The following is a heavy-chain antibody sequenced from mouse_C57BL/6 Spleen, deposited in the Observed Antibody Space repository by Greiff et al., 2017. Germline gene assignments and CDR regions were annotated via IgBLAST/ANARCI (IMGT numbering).Heavy chain of an antibody. V-gene: IGHV1-84*01. CDR1: GYTFTDYY. Sequence: QVQLQQSGPELVKPGASVKISCKASGYTFTDYYINWVKQRPGQGLEWIGWIYPGSGNTKYNEKFKGKATLTVDTSSSTAYMQLSSLTSEDSAVYFCAKRIGIYYDYNDAIDYWGQGTSVTVSS. J-gene: IGHJ4*01. CDR3: AKRIGIYYDYNDAIDY. CDR2: IYPGSGNT. D-gene: IGHD2-4*01.